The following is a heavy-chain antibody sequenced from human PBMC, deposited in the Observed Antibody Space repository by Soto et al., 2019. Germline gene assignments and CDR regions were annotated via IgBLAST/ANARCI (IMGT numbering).Heavy chain of an antibody. D-gene: IGHD5-12*01. CDR1: GFTFSSYG. CDR3: AKASGRWLQLHAL. CDR2: ISYDGSNK. Sequence: GGSLRLSCAASGFTFSSYGMHWVRQAPGKGLEWVAVISYDGSNKYYADSVKGRFTISRDNSKNTLYLLMNSLRAEDTAVYYCAKASGRWLQLHALWGQGTLVTVSS. J-gene: IGHJ4*02. V-gene: IGHV3-30*18.